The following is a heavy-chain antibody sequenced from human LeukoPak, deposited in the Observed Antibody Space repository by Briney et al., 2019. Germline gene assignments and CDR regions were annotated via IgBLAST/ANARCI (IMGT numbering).Heavy chain of an antibody. CDR3: ARVGWYSSGWYYFDY. J-gene: IGHJ4*02. D-gene: IGHD6-19*01. CDR1: GGSISSSNW. V-gene: IGHV4-4*02. CDR2: IYHTGST. Sequence: SETLSLTCAVSGGSISSSNWWSWVRQPPGKGLEWIGEIYHTGSTNYNPSLQSRVTISVDKSKNQFSLKLSSVTAADTAMYYCARVGWYSSGWYYFDYWGQGTLVTVSS.